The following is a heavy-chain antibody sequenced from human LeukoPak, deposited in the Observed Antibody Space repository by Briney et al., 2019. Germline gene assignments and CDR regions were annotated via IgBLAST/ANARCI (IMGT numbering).Heavy chain of an antibody. CDR2: ISAYNGNT. CDR1: GYTFTNYG. Sequence: ASVKVSCKASGYTFTNYGISWVRQAPGQGLEWMGWISAYNGNTNYAQKLQGRVTTTTDSSTTTAYMELRSLRSDDTAVYYCAREGGYCSSTSCPFDYWGQGTLVTVSS. V-gene: IGHV1-18*01. D-gene: IGHD2-2*01. J-gene: IGHJ4*02. CDR3: AREGGYCSSTSCPFDY.